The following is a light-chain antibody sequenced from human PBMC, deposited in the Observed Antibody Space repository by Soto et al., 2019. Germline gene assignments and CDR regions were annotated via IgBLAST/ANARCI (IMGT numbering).Light chain of an antibody. J-gene: IGLJ2*01. CDR1: SSDVGGYDY. CDR2: NVN. CDR3: SSYTDTHTVV. Sequence: QSALTQVASVSGSPGQSINISCTGTSSDVGGYDYVSWYQQHPGKAPKLMIYNVNYRPSGVSDRFSGSKSGDTASLTISGLQAEDEANYYCSSYTDTHTVVFGGGTKLSVL. V-gene: IGLV2-14*03.